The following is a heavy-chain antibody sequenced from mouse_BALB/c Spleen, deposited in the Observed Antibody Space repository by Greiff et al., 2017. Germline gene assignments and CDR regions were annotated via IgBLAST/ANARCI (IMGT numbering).Heavy chain of an antibody. V-gene: IGHV1-69*02. Sequence: VQLQQPGAELVRPGASVKLSCKASGYTFTSYWINWVKQRPGQGLEWIGNIYPSDSYTNYNQKFKDKATLTVDKSSSTAYMQLSSPTSEDSAVYYCTRRHGNSYYFDYWGQGTTLTVSS. CDR1: GYTFTSYW. CDR3: TRRHGNSYYFDY. CDR2: IYPSDSYT. D-gene: IGHD2-1*01. J-gene: IGHJ2*01.